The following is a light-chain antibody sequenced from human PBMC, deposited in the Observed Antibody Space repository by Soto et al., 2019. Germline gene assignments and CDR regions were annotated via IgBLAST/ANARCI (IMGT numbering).Light chain of an antibody. CDR3: QKYTTAPWA. J-gene: IGKJ1*01. V-gene: IGKV1-27*01. CDR2: AAS. Sequence: DFQMTQSASCLSASVGDRVIITCRASQEINNYLAWYQQKPGRAPNLLIYAASTLQSGVPSRFSGSGSGTDFTLTISSLQPEDVATYYCQKYTTAPWAFGQGTKVEIK. CDR1: QEINNY.